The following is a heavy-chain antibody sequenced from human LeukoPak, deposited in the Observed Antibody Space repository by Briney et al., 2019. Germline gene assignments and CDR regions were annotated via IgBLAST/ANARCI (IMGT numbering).Heavy chain of an antibody. V-gene: IGHV1-2*02. Sequence: ASVKVSCKASGYTFTGYYMHWVRQAPGQGLEWMGWINPNSGGTNYAQKFQGRVTMTRDTSISTAYMELSRLRSDDTAVYYCARGDQSFGYCSGGSCYSYYYGMDVWGQGTTVTVSS. J-gene: IGHJ6*02. D-gene: IGHD2-15*01. CDR2: INPNSGGT. CDR3: ARGDQSFGYCSGGSCYSYYYGMDV. CDR1: GYTFTGYY.